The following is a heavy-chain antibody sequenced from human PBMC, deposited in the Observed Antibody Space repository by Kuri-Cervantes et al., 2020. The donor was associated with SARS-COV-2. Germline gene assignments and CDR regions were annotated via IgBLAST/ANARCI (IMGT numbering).Heavy chain of an antibody. CDR2: IYTSGST. V-gene: IGHV4-4*07. CDR1: GGSISSYY. J-gene: IGHJ4*02. D-gene: IGHD3-3*01. CDR3: ARIPDYDFWSGYYTPYYFDY. Sequence: SETLSLTCTVSGGSISSYYWSWIRQPAGKGLEWIGRIYTSGSTNYNPSLKSRVTMSVDTSKNQFSLKLSSVTAADTAVYYCARIPDYDFWSGYYTPYYFDYWGQGTLVTVSS.